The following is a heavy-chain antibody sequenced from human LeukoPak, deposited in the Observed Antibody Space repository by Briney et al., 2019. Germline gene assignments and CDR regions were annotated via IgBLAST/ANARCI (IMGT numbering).Heavy chain of an antibody. D-gene: IGHD3-10*01. Sequence: GGSLRLSCAASGFTFSSYAMHWVRQAPGKGLEWVAVISYDGSNKYYADSVKGRFTISRDNSKNTLYLQMNSLRAEDTAVYYCAREASALWFGELYGFDYWGQGTLVTVSS. J-gene: IGHJ4*02. CDR3: AREASALWFGELYGFDY. CDR2: ISYDGSNK. V-gene: IGHV3-30-3*01. CDR1: GFTFSSYA.